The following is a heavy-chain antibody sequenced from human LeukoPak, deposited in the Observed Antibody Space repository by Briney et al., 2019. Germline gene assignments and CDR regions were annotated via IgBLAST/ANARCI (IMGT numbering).Heavy chain of an antibody. CDR3: ARANREGERLYYYYIDV. CDR2: VHSSSPA. D-gene: IGHD1-1*01. J-gene: IGHJ6*03. V-gene: IGHV4-59*13. Sequence: PSETLSLTCTVSGGSMYANYWTWIRQSPGKGLEWIGYVHSSSPANYNPSLTSRVAIDLKTSKNQFSLTLNSVTAADTAIYYCARANREGERLYYYYIDVWGRGTTVSVS. CDR1: GGSMYANY.